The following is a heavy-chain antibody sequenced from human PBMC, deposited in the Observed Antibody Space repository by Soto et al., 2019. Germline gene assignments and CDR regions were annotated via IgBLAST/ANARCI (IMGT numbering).Heavy chain of an antibody. CDR3: ARGNHFNYPGFDV. CDR1: GYTFSDFD. CDR2: MNAKSGDT. J-gene: IGHJ6*02. D-gene: IGHD3-10*01. Sequence: ASVKVSCKASGYTFSDFDINWLRQAAGRGPEWMGWMNAKSGDTFSAQRLQGKFNMTWDTSLSTAYMEVGSLTSDDAAIYYCARGNHFNYPGFDVWGQGTTVTVSS. V-gene: IGHV1-8*01.